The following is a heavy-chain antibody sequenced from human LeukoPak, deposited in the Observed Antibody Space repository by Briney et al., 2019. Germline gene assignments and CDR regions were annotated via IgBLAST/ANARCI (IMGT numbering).Heavy chain of an antibody. CDR1: GFTFSDHY. D-gene: IGHD3-10*01. Sequence: GGSLRLSCAASGFTFSDHYMDWVRQAPGKGLEWVGRTRNKANSYTTEYAASVKGRFTISRDDSKNSLYLQMNSLKTEDTAVYYCSTVSKWRFAGSYVNDYWGQGTLVTVSS. V-gene: IGHV3-72*01. J-gene: IGHJ4*02. CDR2: TRNKANSYTT. CDR3: STVSKWRFAGSYVNDY.